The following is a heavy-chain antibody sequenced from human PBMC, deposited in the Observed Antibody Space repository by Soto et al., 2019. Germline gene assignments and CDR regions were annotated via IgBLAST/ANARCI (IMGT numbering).Heavy chain of an antibody. Sequence: GGSLRLSCAASGCTFSSYWMHWVRQAPGKGLVWVSRIISDGSSTSYADSVKGRFTISRDNAKNTPYLQMNSLTTEDTAVYYCARGGYRSGGSCYWAFDIRGQGTMVTVPS. CDR3: ARGGYRSGGSCYWAFDI. CDR1: GCTFSSYW. D-gene: IGHD2-15*01. CDR2: IISDGSST. V-gene: IGHV3-74*01. J-gene: IGHJ3*02.